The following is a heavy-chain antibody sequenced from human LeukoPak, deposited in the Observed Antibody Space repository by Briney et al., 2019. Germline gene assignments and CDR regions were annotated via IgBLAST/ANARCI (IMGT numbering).Heavy chain of an antibody. V-gene: IGHV3-48*01. CDR2: ISSSSSTI. Sequence: GGSLRLSCAASGFIFSSFWVGWVRQAPGKGLEWVSYISSSSSTIYYADSVKGRFTISRDNAKNSLYLQMNSLRAEDTAVYYCARDGGSSAGYWGQGTLVTVSS. J-gene: IGHJ4*02. CDR1: GFIFSSFW. D-gene: IGHD1-26*01. CDR3: ARDGGSSAGY.